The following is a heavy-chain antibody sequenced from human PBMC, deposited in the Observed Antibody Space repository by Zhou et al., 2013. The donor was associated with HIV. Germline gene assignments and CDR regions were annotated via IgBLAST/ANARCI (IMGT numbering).Heavy chain of an antibody. D-gene: IGHD3-16*01. Sequence: LVQSGPEVKKPAAAVKVSCKSSGDTFSGYYLHWVRQAPGQGLEWMGWMNPNSGGTRYPQKFQGRISMTRDMSIATAYLELSSLTSDDTAIYYCASAKSLWDLTGPWGQGTPVTVSS. CDR2: MNPNSGGT. J-gene: IGHJ5*02. CDR1: GDTFSGYY. V-gene: IGHV1-2*02. CDR3: ASAKSLWDLTGP.